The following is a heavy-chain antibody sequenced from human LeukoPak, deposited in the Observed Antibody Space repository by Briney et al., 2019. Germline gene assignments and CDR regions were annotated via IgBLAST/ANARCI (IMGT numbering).Heavy chain of an antibody. Sequence: GGSLRLSCAASGFTFSSYAMSWVRQAPGKGLEWVSAISGSGGSTYYADSVKGRFTISRGNAKNTLYLQMNSLRAEDTAVYYCARALIKDALDAWGQGTMVTVSS. CDR1: GFTFSSYA. D-gene: IGHD3-16*01. CDR3: ARALIKDALDA. CDR2: ISGSGGST. V-gene: IGHV3-23*01. J-gene: IGHJ3*01.